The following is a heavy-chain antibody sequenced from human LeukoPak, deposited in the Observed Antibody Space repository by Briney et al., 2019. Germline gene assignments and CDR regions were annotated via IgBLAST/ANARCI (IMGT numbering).Heavy chain of an antibody. J-gene: IGHJ4*02. D-gene: IGHD6-19*01. V-gene: IGHV2-5*02. CDR3: SRTRRGQIGWTNDY. CDR2: IYWDDDK. CDR1: GFSLTTSGVG. Sequence: SGPTLVKPTQTLTLTCTFSGFSLTTSGVGVGWIRQPPGKALEWLALIYWDDDKRYSPSLKSRVTITKDTSKNQVVLTMTNMDPVDTTTYYCSRTRRGQIGWTNDYWGQGTLVTVSS.